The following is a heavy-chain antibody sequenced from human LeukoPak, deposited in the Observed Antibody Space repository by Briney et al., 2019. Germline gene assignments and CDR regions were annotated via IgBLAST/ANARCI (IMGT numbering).Heavy chain of an antibody. CDR2: IYYSGST. J-gene: IGHJ6*03. CDR3: ARDSQYYYGSGSYYMDV. CDR1: RGSVTSYY. D-gene: IGHD3-10*01. Sequence: SETLSLTCTVSRGSVTSYYWTWIRQPPGKGLEWIGYIYYSGSTNYNPSLKSRVTISVDTSKNQFSLKLSSVTAADTAVYYCARDSQYYYGSGSYYMDVWGKGTTVTISS. V-gene: IGHV4-59*02.